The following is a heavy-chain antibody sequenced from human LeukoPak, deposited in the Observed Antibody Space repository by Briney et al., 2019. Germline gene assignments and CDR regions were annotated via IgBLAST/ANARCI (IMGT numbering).Heavy chain of an antibody. D-gene: IGHD6-6*01. CDR2: ISGSGGST. CDR3: AKDLRQLVPFDY. J-gene: IGHJ4*02. V-gene: IGHV3-23*01. Sequence: PGGTLRLSCAASGFTFSSYGMSWVRQAPGKGLEWVSAISGSGGSTYYADSVKGRFTISRDNSKNTLYLQMNSLRAEDTAVYYCAKDLRQLVPFDYWGQGTLVTVSS. CDR1: GFTFSSYG.